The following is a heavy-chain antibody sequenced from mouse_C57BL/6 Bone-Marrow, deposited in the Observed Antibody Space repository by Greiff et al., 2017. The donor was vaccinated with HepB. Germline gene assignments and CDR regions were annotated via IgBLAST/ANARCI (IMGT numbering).Heavy chain of an antibody. CDR3: ARCTTVPAWFAY. V-gene: IGHV1-53*01. CDR1: GYTFTSYW. CDR2: INPSNGGT. Sequence: VQLQQPGTELVKPEASGYTFTSYWMHWVKQRPGQGLEWIGNINPSNGGTNYNEKFKSKATLTVDKSSSTAYMQLSSLTSEDSAVYYCARCTTVPAWFAYWGQGTLVTVSA. D-gene: IGHD1-1*01. J-gene: IGHJ3*01.